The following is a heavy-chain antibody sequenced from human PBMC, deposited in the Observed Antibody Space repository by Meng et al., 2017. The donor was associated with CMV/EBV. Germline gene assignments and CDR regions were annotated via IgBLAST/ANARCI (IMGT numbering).Heavy chain of an antibody. CDR2: MNPNSGNT. Sequence: ASVKVSCKASGYTFTSYDINWVRQATGQGLEWMGWMNPNSGNTGYAQKFQGRVTITRNTSISTAYMELSSLRSEDTAVYYCARVGSTIFGYWCYGMDVWGQGTTVTVSS. CDR1: GYTFTSYD. V-gene: IGHV1-8*03. D-gene: IGHD3-3*01. J-gene: IGHJ6*02. CDR3: ARVGSTIFGYWCYGMDV.